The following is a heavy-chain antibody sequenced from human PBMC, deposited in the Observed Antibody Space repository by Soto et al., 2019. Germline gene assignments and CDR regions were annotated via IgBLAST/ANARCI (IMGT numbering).Heavy chain of an antibody. CDR3: VRDGTKTLRDWFDP. D-gene: IGHD1-1*01. CDR2: IYATGTT. CDR1: GASISGFY. J-gene: IGHJ5*02. Sequence: KPSETLSLTCTVSGASISGFYWSWIRKSAGKGLEWIGRIYATGTTDYNPSLKSRVMMSVDTSKKQLSLKLRSVTAADTAVYYCVRDGTKTLRDWFDPWGQGMSVTVSS. V-gene: IGHV4-4*07.